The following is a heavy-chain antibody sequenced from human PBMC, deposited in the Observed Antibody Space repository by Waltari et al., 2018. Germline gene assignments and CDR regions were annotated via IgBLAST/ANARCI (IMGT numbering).Heavy chain of an antibody. J-gene: IGHJ2*01. CDR1: GFTVSSNY. Sequence: EVQLVETGGGLIQPGGSLRLSCAASGFTVSSNYMSWVRQAPGKGLEWVSVIYSGGSTYYAASVKGRFTISRDNSKNTLYLQMNSLRAEATAVYYCARWGSSWYWYFDLWGRGTLVTVSS. D-gene: IGHD6-13*01. V-gene: IGHV3-53*02. CDR3: ARWGSSWYWYFDL. CDR2: IYSGGST.